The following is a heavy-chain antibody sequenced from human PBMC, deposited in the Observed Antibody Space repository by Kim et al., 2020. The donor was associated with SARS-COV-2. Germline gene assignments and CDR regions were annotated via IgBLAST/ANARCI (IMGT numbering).Heavy chain of an antibody. CDR2: INHSGGT. J-gene: IGHJ4*02. Sequence: SETLSLTCRVYGGSFSGYYWSWIRQPPGKGLEWIGEINHSGGTNYIPSLKSRVTISVDTSQNHFSLKLTSVTAADTAVYYCARGDSISIFGVAWGQGTLVTVSS. CDR1: GGSFSGYY. V-gene: IGHV4-34*01. D-gene: IGHD3-3*01. CDR3: ARGDSISIFGVA.